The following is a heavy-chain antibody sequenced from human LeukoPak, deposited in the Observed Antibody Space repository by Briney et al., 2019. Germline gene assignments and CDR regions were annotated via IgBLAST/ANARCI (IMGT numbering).Heavy chain of an antibody. V-gene: IGHV3-30*02. J-gene: IGHJ4*02. CDR2: IGYSGTNT. D-gene: IGHD1-1*01. CDR3: ARDLTGTYYIAY. Sequence: GGSLRLSCAASGFSFSSFGMHWVRQAPGEGLEWVAYIGYSGTNTHYADSVKGRFTISRDNSKNTVHLPMNSLRAADTALYSCARDLTGTYYIAYWGQGTLVTVSS. CDR1: GFSFSSFG.